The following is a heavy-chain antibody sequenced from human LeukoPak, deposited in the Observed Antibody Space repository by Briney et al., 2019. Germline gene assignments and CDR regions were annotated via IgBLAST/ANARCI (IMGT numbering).Heavy chain of an antibody. D-gene: IGHD3-10*01. Sequence: SETLSLTCAVYGGSFSGYYWSWIRQPPGKGLEWIGEINHSGSTNYNPSLKSRVTISVDTSKNQFSLKLSSVTAADTAVYYCARGGARTQYYGSGSYYLMWAPLGYWGQGTLVTVSS. V-gene: IGHV4-34*01. J-gene: IGHJ4*02. CDR2: INHSGST. CDR3: ARGGARTQYYGSGSYYLMWAPLGY. CDR1: GGSFSGYY.